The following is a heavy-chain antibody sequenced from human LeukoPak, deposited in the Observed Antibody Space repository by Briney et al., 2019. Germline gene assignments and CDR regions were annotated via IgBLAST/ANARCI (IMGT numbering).Heavy chain of an antibody. CDR1: GISFSSYA. CDR3: ARDYYYGSDY. CDR2: ISYDGSNK. Sequence: GGSLRLSCAASGISFSSYAMQWVRQAPGKGPEWVAVISYDGSNKFYADSVKGRFTISRDNSKNTLYLQMDSLRAEDTAVYYCARDYYYGSDYLGQGTLVTVSS. V-gene: IGHV3-30-3*01. D-gene: IGHD3-10*01. J-gene: IGHJ4*02.